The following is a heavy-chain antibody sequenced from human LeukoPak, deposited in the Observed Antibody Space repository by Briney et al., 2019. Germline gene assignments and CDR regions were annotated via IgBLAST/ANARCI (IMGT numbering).Heavy chain of an antibody. D-gene: IGHD3-10*01. J-gene: IGHJ3*02. CDR2: INSDSNYI. CDR3: AVAYYYGSGDAFDI. CDR1: GFTFRSYS. V-gene: IGHV3-21*01. Sequence: AGSLRLSCAASGFTFRSYSMNWVRQAPGKGLEWVSSINSDSNYIYYADSVQGRFTISRDNAKNSLYLQMNSLRAEDTAVYYCAVAYYYGSGDAFDIWGQGTKVTVSS.